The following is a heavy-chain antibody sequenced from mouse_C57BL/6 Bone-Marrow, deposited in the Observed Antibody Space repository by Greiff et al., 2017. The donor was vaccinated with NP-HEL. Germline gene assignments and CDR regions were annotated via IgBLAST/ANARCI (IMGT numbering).Heavy chain of an antibody. J-gene: IGHJ3*01. V-gene: IGHV10-1*01. Sequence: EVQGVESGGGLVQPKGSLKLSCAASGFSFNTYAMNWVRQAPGKGLEWVARIRSKSNNYATYYADSVKDRFTISRDDSESMLYLQMNNLKTEDAAMYYCVRRLGGAYWGQGTLVTVSA. CDR1: GFSFNTYA. CDR3: VRRLGGAY. CDR2: IRSKSNNYAT.